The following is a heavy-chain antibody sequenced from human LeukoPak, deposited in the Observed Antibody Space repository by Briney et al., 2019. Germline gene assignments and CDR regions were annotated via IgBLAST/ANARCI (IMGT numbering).Heavy chain of an antibody. D-gene: IGHD2-21*02. J-gene: IGHJ4*02. V-gene: IGHV5-51*01. CDR3: ARHQVIGGDYEFDY. CDR2: IYPGDSDT. Sequence: GESLKISCKGSGYSFTSYWIGWVRQMPGKGLEWMGIIYPGDSDTRYSPSFKGQVTISADKSISTTYLQWSSLKASDTAIYYCARHQVIGGDYEFDYWGQGTLVTVSS. CDR1: GYSFTSYW.